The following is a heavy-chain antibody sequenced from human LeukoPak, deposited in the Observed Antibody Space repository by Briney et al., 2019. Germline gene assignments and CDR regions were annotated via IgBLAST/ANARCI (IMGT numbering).Heavy chain of an antibody. J-gene: IGHJ5*02. V-gene: IGHV3-7*01. CDR1: GFTFSSYW. CDR3: ARVPLEWTPNWFDP. CDR2: IKQDGSEK. Sequence: GGSLRLSCAASGFTFSSYWMSWVRQAPGKGLEWVANIKQDGSEKYYVDSVKGRFTISRDNAKNSLYLQMNSLRAEDTAVYYCARVPLEWTPNWFDPWGQGTLVTVSS. D-gene: IGHD3-3*01.